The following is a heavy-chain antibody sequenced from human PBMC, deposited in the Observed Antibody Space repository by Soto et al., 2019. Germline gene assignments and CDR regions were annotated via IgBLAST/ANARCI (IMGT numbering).Heavy chain of an antibody. CDR1: GGSISSGGYY. J-gene: IGHJ4*02. Sequence: PXETLSLTCTVSGGSISSGGYYWSWIRQHPGKGLEWIGYIYYSGSTYYNPSLKSRVTISVDTSKNQFSLKLSSVTAADTAVYYCARGGYSYASFDYWGQGTLVTVSS. CDR3: ARGGYSYASFDY. CDR2: IYYSGST. V-gene: IGHV4-31*03. D-gene: IGHD5-18*01.